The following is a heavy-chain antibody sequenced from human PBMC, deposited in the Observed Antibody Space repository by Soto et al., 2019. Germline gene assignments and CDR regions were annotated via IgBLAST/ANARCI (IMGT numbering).Heavy chain of an antibody. CDR2: ISTTSNTI. J-gene: IGHJ4*02. V-gene: IGHV3-11*01. Sequence: PGGSLRLSCAASGFTFSDYSMSWFRRAPGKGLEWVSYISTTSNTIYYADSVKGRFTISRDNAENSLYLQMNSLRAEDTAIYYCARRSYFDYWGQGTLVTVS. CDR1: GFTFSDYS. CDR3: ARRSYFDY. D-gene: IGHD3-10*01.